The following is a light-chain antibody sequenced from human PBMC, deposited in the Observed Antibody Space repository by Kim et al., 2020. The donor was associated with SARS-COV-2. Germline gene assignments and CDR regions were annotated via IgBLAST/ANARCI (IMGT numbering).Light chain of an antibody. CDR2: GAS. V-gene: IGKV3-15*01. Sequence: EIVMTQSPATLSVSPGERATLSCRASQGVSSNLAWYQQKPGQAPRLLIYGASTRATGIPARFSGSGSGTEFTLTISSLQSEDFAVYYCQQYNKWSPWTFGQGTKVDIK. CDR1: QGVSSN. J-gene: IGKJ1*01. CDR3: QQYNKWSPWT.